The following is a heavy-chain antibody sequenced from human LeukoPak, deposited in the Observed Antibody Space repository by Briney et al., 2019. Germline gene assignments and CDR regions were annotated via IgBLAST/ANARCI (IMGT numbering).Heavy chain of an antibody. D-gene: IGHD1-1*01. CDR2: ISPHSTFT. CDR1: GFTLTDYY. V-gene: IGHV1-2*02. CDR3: AREGNDLFCKDFDY. J-gene: IGHJ4*02. Sequence: ASMKVSCKPSGFTLTDYYIQWVRQAPGQGLEWMGYISPHSTFTSSPQNFQGRVTMTRDPSNSTAYIELTNLTPDDTAVYYCAREGNDLFCKDFDYWGQGTLVTVSS.